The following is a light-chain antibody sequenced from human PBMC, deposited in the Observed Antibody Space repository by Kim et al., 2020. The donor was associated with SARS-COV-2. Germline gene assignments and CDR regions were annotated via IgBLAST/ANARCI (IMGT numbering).Light chain of an antibody. CDR1: QSVSSSY. CDR2: GVS. V-gene: IGKV3-20*01. J-gene: IGKJ1*01. CDR3: QQYGSSPWT. Sequence: EIVLTQSPGTLSLSPGERATLSCRASQSVSSSYLAWYQQKPGQAPRLLIYGVSSRATGIPDRFSGSGSATDFTLTISRLEPEDFAVYYCQQYGSSPWTFGQGTKVDIK.